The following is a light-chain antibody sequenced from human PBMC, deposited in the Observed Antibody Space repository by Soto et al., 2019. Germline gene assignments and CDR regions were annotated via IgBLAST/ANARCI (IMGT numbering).Light chain of an antibody. J-gene: IGKJ5*01. CDR2: DAS. V-gene: IGKV1-5*01. CDR1: QSISSW. Sequence: DIQMTQSPSTLSASVGDRVTITCRASQSISSWLAWYQQKPGKAPKLLIYDASSLESGVPSRFSGSGYGTEFTLTISSLKPEDSATYYCQKCKRYPITFGQGTRLESK. CDR3: QKCKRYPIT.